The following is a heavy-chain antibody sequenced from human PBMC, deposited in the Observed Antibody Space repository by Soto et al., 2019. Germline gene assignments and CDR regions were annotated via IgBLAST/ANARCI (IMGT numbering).Heavy chain of an antibody. Sequence: QVQLQESGPGLVKASETLSLTCTVSGASVSSGNHYWAWIRQPPGKGLEWIGYIYYSGTTNYTPSLKSRVTMSVDPSTNNFSLKLTSVTAADTAVYYCARAGIWSYGYPSDFYSGFDVWGLGTTVTVSS. D-gene: IGHD3-16*01. CDR1: GASVSSGNHY. CDR2: IYYSGTT. CDR3: ARAGIWSYGYPSDFYSGFDV. V-gene: IGHV4-61*03. J-gene: IGHJ6*02.